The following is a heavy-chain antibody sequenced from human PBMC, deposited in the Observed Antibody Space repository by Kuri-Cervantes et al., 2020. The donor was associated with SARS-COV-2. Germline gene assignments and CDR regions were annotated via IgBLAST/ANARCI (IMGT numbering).Heavy chain of an antibody. D-gene: IGHD2-2*01. CDR2: IIPLFGTT. V-gene: IGHV1-2*02. J-gene: IGHJ4*02. CDR1: GYTFTGYY. CDR3: ARPYCSSTTCYDGTFDS. Sequence: ASVKVSCKASGYTFTGYYMHWVRQAPGQGLEWMGRIIPLFGTTIYAQKFRGRVTITADKSTNTAYMELSSLRSEDTAVYYCARPYCSSTTCYDGTFDSLGQATLTVSS.